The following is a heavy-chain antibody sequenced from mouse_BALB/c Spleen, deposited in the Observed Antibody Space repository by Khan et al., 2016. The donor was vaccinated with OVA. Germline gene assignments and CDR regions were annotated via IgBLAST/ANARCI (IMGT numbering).Heavy chain of an antibody. CDR1: GYTFTSYW. J-gene: IGHJ4*01. CDR3: ARSNYYGSGLYAMAC. V-gene: IGHV1S41*01. Sequence: DLVKPGASVKLSCKASGYTFTSYWINWIKQRPGQGLEWIGRIAPGSGSTSYNEMFKGKATLTVDTYSRTAYIQLSRLSSEESAVCFCARSNYYGSGLYAMACWGQGTSVTVSS. CDR2: IAPGSGST. D-gene: IGHD1-1*01.